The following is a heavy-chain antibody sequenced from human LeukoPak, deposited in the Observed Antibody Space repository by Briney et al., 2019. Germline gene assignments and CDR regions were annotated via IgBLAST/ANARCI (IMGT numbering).Heavy chain of an antibody. Sequence: GGSLRLSCAASGFTFSSYGMHWVRQAPGKGLEWVAFIRYDGSNKYYADSVKGRFTISRDNAKNSLYLQMNSLRAEDTAVYYCMYGGNYSTYYYYYMDVWGKGTTVTVSS. CDR2: IRYDGSNK. D-gene: IGHD4-23*01. CDR3: MYGGNYSTYYYYYMDV. V-gene: IGHV3-30*02. J-gene: IGHJ6*03. CDR1: GFTFSSYG.